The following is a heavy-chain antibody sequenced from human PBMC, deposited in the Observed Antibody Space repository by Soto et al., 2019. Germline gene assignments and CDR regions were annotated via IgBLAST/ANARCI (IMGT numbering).Heavy chain of an antibody. J-gene: IGHJ4*02. V-gene: IGHV3-48*02. D-gene: IGHD1-26*01. Sequence: PGGSLRLSCAASGFTFSSYSMNWVRQAPGKGLEWVSYISSSSSTIYYADSVKGRFTISRDNAKNSLYLQMNSLRDEDTAVYYCARVRIVGAYHYFDYWGQGTLVTVSS. CDR3: ARVRIVGAYHYFDY. CDR2: ISSSSSTI. CDR1: GFTFSSYS.